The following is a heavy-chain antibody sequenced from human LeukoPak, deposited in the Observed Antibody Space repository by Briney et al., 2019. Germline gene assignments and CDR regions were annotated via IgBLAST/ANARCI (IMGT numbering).Heavy chain of an antibody. CDR2: ISGSGSST. V-gene: IGHV3-23*01. CDR1: GFTFSSYA. CDR3: AKDTVAVAALFDP. D-gene: IGHD6-19*01. Sequence: QPGGSLRLSCAASGFTFSSYAMSWVRQAPGKGLEWLSSISGSGSSTYYADSVKGRFTISRDNSKKTLYLQMNSLRAEDTAVYYCAKDTVAVAALFDPWGQGTLVTVSS. J-gene: IGHJ5*02.